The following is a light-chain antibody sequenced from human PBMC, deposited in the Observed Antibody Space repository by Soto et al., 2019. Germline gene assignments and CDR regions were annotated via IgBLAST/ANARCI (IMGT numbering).Light chain of an antibody. CDR2: AAS. Sequence: AIQLTQSPSSLSASVGDRVTITCRASQAIRTALGWYQQKPGKVPKLLIYAASTLQSGLPSRFRGSGSGTDLTLTISSLQPEDFATYYCLLDFGYFWAFGQGTKVDIK. CDR3: LLDFGYFWA. CDR1: QAIRTA. J-gene: IGKJ1*01. V-gene: IGKV1-6*01.